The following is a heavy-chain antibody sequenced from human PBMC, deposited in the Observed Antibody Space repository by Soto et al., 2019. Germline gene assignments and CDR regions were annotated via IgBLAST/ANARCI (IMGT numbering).Heavy chain of an antibody. D-gene: IGHD5-12*01. Sequence: ASVKVSCKASGYTFTSYDINWVRQAPGQGLEWMGWINPNSGGTNYAQKFQGWVTMTRDTSISTAYMELSRLRSDDTAVYYCARATITYYYGMDVWGQGTTVTVSS. CDR3: ARATITYYYGMDV. CDR2: INPNSGGT. CDR1: GYTFTSYD. J-gene: IGHJ6*02. V-gene: IGHV1-2*04.